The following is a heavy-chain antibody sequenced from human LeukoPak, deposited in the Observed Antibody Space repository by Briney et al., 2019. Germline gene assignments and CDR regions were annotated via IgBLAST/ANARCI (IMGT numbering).Heavy chain of an antibody. J-gene: IGHJ3*02. CDR1: GGSISSYY. D-gene: IGHD5-18*01. CDR2: IYYSGST. CDR3: ARVEYSYGPDAFDI. Sequence: SETLSLTCTVSGGSISSYYWSWIRQPPGKGLEWIGYIYYSGSTNYSPSLKSRVTISVDTSKNQFSLKLSPVTAADTAVYYCARVEYSYGPDAFDIWGQGTMVTVSS. V-gene: IGHV4-59*01.